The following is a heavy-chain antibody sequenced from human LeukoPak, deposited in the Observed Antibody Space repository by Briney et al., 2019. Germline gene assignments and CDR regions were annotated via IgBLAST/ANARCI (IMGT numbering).Heavy chain of an antibody. CDR3: ARDGGENFDY. V-gene: IGHV4-39*07. CDR2: IYTSGST. D-gene: IGHD2-21*01. CDR1: GGSISSSSYY. J-gene: IGHJ4*02. Sequence: PSETLSLTCTVSGGSISSSSYYWGWIRQPPGKGLEWIGRIYTSGSTNYNPSLKSRVTMSVDTSKNQFSLKLSSVTAADTAVYYCARDGGENFDYWGQGTLVTVSS.